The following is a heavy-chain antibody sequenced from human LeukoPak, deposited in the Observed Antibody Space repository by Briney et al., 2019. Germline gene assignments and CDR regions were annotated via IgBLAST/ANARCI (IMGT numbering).Heavy chain of an antibody. V-gene: IGHV1-18*01. CDR2: ISTYKGKT. J-gene: IGHJ4*02. D-gene: IGHD6-6*01. CDR3: ARDRWRDGSSSFDN. Sequence: ASVTVSCKASGYTFTSNSINWVRQAPGQGLEWMGWISTYKGKTGYAQKVQGRVTMTTDTSTSTAYMELRSLRSDDTAVYYCARDRWRDGSSSFDNWGQGTLVTVSS. CDR1: GYTFTSNS.